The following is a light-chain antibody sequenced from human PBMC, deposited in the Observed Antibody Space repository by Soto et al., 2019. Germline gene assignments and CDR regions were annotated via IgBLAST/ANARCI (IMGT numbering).Light chain of an antibody. CDR3: QSYDSSLSGWV. V-gene: IGLV1-40*01. J-gene: IGLJ3*02. Sequence: QAVVTQPPSVSGAPGQRVTISCTGSSSNIGAGYDVHWYQPLPGTAPKLLISGNSNRPSGVPDRFSGSKSGTSASLAITGLQAEDEADYYCQSYDSSLSGWVFGGGTKVTVL. CDR2: GNS. CDR1: SSNIGAGYD.